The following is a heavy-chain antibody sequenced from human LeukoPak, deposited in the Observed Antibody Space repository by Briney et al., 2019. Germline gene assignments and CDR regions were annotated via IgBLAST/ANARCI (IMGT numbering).Heavy chain of an antibody. CDR3: ARYGDYAYDY. D-gene: IGHD4-17*01. Sequence: SETLSLTCAVYGGSFSGYYWSWIRQPPGKGLGWIGEINHSGSTNYNPSLKSRVTISVDTSKNQFSLKLSSVTAADTAVYYCARYGDYAYDYWGQGTLVTVSS. CDR2: INHSGST. V-gene: IGHV4-34*01. J-gene: IGHJ4*02. CDR1: GGSFSGYY.